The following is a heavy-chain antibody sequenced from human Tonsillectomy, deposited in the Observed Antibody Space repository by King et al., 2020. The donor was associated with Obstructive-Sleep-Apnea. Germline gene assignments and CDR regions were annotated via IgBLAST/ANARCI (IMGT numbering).Heavy chain of an antibody. CDR1: GFTFSSYA. V-gene: IGHV3-30*04. J-gene: IGHJ4*02. D-gene: IGHD2-2*01. CDR2: VSYDGSNK. CDR3: ARSRPTSGYYFDY. Sequence: VQLVESGGGVVQPGRSLRLSCAASGFTFSSYATHWFRQAPGKGLEWVAVVSYDGSNKYYGESVKGRFTISRDNSKNMLYLQMNSLRTEDTAVYYCARSRPTSGYYFDYWGQGTLVTVSS.